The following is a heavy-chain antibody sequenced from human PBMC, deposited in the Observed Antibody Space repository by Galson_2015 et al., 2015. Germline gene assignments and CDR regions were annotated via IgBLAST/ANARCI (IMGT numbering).Heavy chain of an antibody. D-gene: IGHD1-26*01. CDR3: ARDPSGSQLNWFDP. J-gene: IGHJ5*02. CDR2: IYYSGST. V-gene: IGHV4-59*01. Sequence: YWTWIRQPPGKGLEWIGYIYYSGSTNYNPSLKSRVTISVDTSKNQFSLKLSSVTAADTAVYYCARDPSGSQLNWFDPWGQGTLVTVSS. CDR1: Y.